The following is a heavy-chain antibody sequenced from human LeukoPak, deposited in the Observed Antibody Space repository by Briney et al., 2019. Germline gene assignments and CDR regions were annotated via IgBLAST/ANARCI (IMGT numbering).Heavy chain of an antibody. Sequence: SEALSLTCTVSGGSISSSSYYWGWVRQPPGRGLEWIGSIYYSGSTYYNPSLKSRVTISVDTSKNQFSLKLSSVTAADTAVYYCARDPEVVVVAATPYWYFDLWGRGTLVTVSS. CDR1: GGSISSSSYY. V-gene: IGHV4-39*07. J-gene: IGHJ2*01. CDR3: ARDPEVVVVAATPYWYFDL. D-gene: IGHD2-15*01. CDR2: IYYSGST.